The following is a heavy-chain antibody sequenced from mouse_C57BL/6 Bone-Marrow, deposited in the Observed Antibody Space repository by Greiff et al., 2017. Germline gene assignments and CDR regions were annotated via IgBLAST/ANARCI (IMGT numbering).Heavy chain of an antibody. J-gene: IGHJ2*01. CDR1: GFSLTSYG. CDR2: LGSGGST. CDR3: ARMGYGYDY. Sequence: VKLMESGPGLVQPSQSLSITCTVSGFSLTSYGVHWVRQSPGKGLVWLGVLGSGGSTDYTAAFISRLSISKHNSKSQVFFKINSLQVDDTAIYYCARMGYGYDYRGQGTTLTV. V-gene: IGHV2-2*01. D-gene: IGHD3-1*01.